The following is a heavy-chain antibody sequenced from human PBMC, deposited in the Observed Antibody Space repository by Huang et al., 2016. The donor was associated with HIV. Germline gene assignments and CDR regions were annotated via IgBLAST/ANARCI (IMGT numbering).Heavy chain of an antibody. CDR3: ARERMMSWLDDHDAFDI. CDR2: INHSGST. V-gene: IGHV4-34*01. D-gene: IGHD1-1*01. CDR1: GGSFRGYY. Sequence: QVQLQQWGAGLLKPSETLSLTCAVYGGSFRGYYWSGIRQSPGKGLGWIGEINHSGSTNYNPSLKSRLTISVDTSKNQFSLKLSSVTAADTAVYYCARERMMSWLDDHDAFDIWGQGTMVTVSS. J-gene: IGHJ3*02.